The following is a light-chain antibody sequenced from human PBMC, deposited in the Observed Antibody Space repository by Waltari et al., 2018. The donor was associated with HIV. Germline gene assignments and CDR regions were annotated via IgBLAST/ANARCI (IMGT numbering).Light chain of an antibody. CDR2: KAS. J-gene: IGKJ1*01. CDR3: QQYNSWT. V-gene: IGKV1-5*03. CDR1: QSISNW. Sequence: DIQMTPSPSPLSASVGDRVTINCRASQSISNWLAWYQQKPGKAPKLLIYKASSLESGVPSRFSGSGSGTEFTLTISSLQPDDFATYYCQQYNSWTFGQGTKVEIK.